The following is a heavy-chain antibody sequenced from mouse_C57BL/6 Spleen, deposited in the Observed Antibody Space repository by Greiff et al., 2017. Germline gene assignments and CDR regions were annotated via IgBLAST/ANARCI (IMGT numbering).Heavy chain of an antibody. CDR2: IYPGSGST. CDR3: ARRVGIYYAMDY. V-gene: IGHV1-55*01. Sequence: QVQLQQPGAELVKPGASVKMSCKASGYTFTSYWITWVKQRPGQGLEWIGDIYPGSGSTNYNEKFKGKATLTVDTSSSTAYMQLSSLTSEDSAVYYCARRVGIYYAMDYWGQGTSVTVSS. J-gene: IGHJ4*01. CDR1: GYTFTSYW.